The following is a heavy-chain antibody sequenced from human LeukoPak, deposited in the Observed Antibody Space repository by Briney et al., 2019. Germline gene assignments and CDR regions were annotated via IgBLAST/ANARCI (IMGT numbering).Heavy chain of an antibody. CDR2: ISSSDDYR. J-gene: IGHJ4*02. D-gene: IGHD3-10*01. Sequence: GGSLRLSCAASGFTFSSYSMNWVRQAPGKGLEWVSSISSSDDYRYYADSVKGRFTISRGNAKNSLYLRMNSLRAEDTAVYYCARGVYFFDYWGQGTLVTVSS. V-gene: IGHV3-21*01. CDR3: ARGVYFFDY. CDR1: GFTFSSYS.